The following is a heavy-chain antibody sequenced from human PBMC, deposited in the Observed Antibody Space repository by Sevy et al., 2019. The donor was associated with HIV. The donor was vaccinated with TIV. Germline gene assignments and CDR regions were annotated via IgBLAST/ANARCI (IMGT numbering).Heavy chain of an antibody. CDR1: GCSISSCY. J-gene: IGHJ4*02. CDR2: ISYSGST. D-gene: IGHD5-18*01. V-gene: IGHV4-59*01. CDR3: ARGIFSYGYWREFDY. Sequence: SETLSLTCTVSGCSISSCYWNWIRQSPGKGLEWIGYISYSGSTNYNPSLKRRVTISVDTSKNQFSLKLSSVTAADTAVYYCARGIFSYGYWREFDYWGQGNLVTVSS.